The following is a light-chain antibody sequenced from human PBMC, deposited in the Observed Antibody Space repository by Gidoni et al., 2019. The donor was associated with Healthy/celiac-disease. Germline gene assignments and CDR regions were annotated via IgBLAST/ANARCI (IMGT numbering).Light chain of an antibody. V-gene: IGKV3-11*01. Sequence: EIVLTPSPATLSLSPGERATLSCRASQSVSSYLAWYQQKPGQAPRLLIYDASNRATGIPARFSGSGSGTDFTLTISSLEPEDFAVYYCQQRSNWPRLTFGGXTKVEIK. CDR3: QQRSNWPRLT. CDR2: DAS. J-gene: IGKJ4*01. CDR1: QSVSSY.